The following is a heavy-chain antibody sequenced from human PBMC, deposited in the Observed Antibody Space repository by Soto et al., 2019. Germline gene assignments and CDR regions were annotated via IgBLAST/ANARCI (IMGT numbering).Heavy chain of an antibody. CDR3: AMVDVYVTPSPQDV. CDR2: INTYNGNT. V-gene: IGHV1-18*01. D-gene: IGHD3-16*01. CDR1: GYSFTRYG. J-gene: IGHJ6*02. Sequence: QVQLVQSRAEVKNPGASVKVSRKASGYSFTRYGIAWARQAPGQGLEWMGWINTYNGNTNYAQNLQGRVTLTTDTSTSTAYMALTSLRSNDTAIYYCAMVDVYVTPSPQDVWGQGTTVIVSS.